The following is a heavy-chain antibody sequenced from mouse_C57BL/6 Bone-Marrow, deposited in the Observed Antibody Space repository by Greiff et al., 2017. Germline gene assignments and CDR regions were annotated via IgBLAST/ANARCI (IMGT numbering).Heavy chain of an antibody. D-gene: IGHD3-3*01. Sequence: QVQLQQPGAELVKPGASVKLSCKASGYTFTSYWMHWVKQRPGQGLEWIGMIHPNSGSTNYNEKFKSKATLTVDKSSSTAYMQRSSLTSEDSAVYDCARGGRDRYFDVWGTGTTVTVSS. V-gene: IGHV1-64*01. CDR1: GYTFTSYW. J-gene: IGHJ1*03. CDR3: ARGGRDRYFDV. CDR2: IHPNSGST.